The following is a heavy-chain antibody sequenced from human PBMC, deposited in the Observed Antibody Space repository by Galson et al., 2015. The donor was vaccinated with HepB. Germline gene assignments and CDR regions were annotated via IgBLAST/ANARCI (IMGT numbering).Heavy chain of an antibody. J-gene: IGHJ5*02. CDR3: ARQELAAAGNNWFDP. V-gene: IGHV1-18*04. Sequence: SVKVSCKAPGYTFTTYGISWVRQAPGQGLEWMGWISAYNGNTNYAQKLQGRVTMTTDTSTSTAYMELRSLRSDDTAVYYCARQELAAAGNNWFDPWGQGTLVTVSP. CDR2: ISAYNGNT. CDR1: GYTFTTYG. D-gene: IGHD6-13*01.